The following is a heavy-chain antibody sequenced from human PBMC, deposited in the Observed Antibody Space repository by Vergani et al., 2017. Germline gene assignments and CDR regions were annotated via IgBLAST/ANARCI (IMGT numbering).Heavy chain of an antibody. D-gene: IGHD6-13*01. CDR2: IIPIFGTA. CDR3: ARGAAAGKGGYYYYYYMDV. CDR1: GGTFSSYA. J-gene: IGHJ6*03. V-gene: IGHV1-69*01. Sequence: QVQLVQSGAEVKKPGSSVKVSCKASGGTFSSYAISWVRQAPGQGLEWMGGIIPIFGTANYAQKFQGRVTITADESTSTAYMELSSLRSEETAVYYCARGAAAGKGGYYYYYYMDVWGKGTTVTVSS.